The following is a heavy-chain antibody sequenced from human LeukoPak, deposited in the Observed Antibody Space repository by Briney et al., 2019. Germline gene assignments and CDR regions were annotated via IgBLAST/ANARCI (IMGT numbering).Heavy chain of an antibody. CDR3: ARDGGAGGFDY. J-gene: IGHJ4*02. Sequence: ASVKVSCKASGYTFTGYYKHWVRQAPGQGLEWMGWINPNSGATNYAQRFQGRVTMTRDTSISTAYMELSRLRSDDTAVYYCARDGGAGGFDYWGQGTLVTVSS. CDR2: INPNSGAT. CDR1: GYTFTGYY. V-gene: IGHV1-2*02. D-gene: IGHD1-26*01.